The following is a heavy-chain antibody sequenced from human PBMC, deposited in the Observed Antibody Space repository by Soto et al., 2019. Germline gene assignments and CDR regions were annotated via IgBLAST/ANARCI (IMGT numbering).Heavy chain of an antibody. D-gene: IGHD6-6*01. CDR1: RLTFSTYA. J-gene: IGHJ4*02. CDR2: TTGSGGST. Sequence: ILSCAAWRLTFSTYAMICVRQSPGKGLEWVSATTGSGGSTYYADSVKGRFTVSRDNSESTLCLQMNSLRAEDTAGYYCAKFAAASIYSISSVPEYWGQGTLVSFSS. V-gene: IGHV3-23*01. CDR3: AKFAAASIYSISSVPEY.